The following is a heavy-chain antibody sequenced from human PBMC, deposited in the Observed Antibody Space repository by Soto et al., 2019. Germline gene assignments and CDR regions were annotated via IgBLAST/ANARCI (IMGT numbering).Heavy chain of an antibody. Sequence: QVQLQQWGAGLLKPSETLSLTCAVYGGSFSGYYWSWIRQPPGKGLEWIGEINHSGSTNYNPSLKSRVTISVDTSKNQFSLKLSSVTAADTAVYYCARRRGRVTLPANWFDPWGQGTLVTVSS. V-gene: IGHV4-34*01. CDR1: GGSFSGYY. CDR2: INHSGST. CDR3: ARRRGRVTLPANWFDP. J-gene: IGHJ5*02. D-gene: IGHD2-21*02.